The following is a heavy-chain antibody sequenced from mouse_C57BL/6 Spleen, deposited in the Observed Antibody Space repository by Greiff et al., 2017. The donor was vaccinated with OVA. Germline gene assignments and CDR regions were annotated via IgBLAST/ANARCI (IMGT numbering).Heavy chain of an antibody. J-gene: IGHJ4*01. CDR3: ARGDAMDY. Sequence: QVQLQQPGAELVRPGSSVKLSCKASGYTFTSSWMDWVKQRPGQGLEWIGNIYPSDSETHYNQKFKDKATLTVDKSSSTAYMQLSSLTSEDSAVXYCARGDAMDYWGQGTSVTVSS. V-gene: IGHV1-61*01. CDR2: IYPSDSET. CDR1: GYTFTSSW.